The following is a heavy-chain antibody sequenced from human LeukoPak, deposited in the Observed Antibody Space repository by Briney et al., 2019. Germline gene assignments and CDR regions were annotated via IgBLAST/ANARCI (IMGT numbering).Heavy chain of an antibody. CDR3: ARADYGSGSYYNSNWFDP. Sequence: PSETLSLTCAVSGYSISSGYYWGWIRQPPGKGLEWIGSIYHSGSTYYNPSLKSRVTISVDTSKNQFSLKLSSVTAADTAVYYCARADYGSGSYYNSNWFDPWGQGTLVTVSS. D-gene: IGHD3-10*01. CDR2: IYHSGST. V-gene: IGHV4-38-2*01. CDR1: GYSISSGYY. J-gene: IGHJ5*02.